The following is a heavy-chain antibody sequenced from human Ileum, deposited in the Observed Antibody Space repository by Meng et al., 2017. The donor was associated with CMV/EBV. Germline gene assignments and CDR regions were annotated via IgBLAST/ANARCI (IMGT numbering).Heavy chain of an antibody. J-gene: IGHJ6*02. V-gene: IGHV1-46*01. Sequence: GLEWMGIINPSGGSTSYAQKFQGRVTMTRDTSTSTVYMELSSLRSEDTAVYYCARAQGGYCSSTSCGRAAGFSSLGAAPDYYGMDVWGQGTTVTVSS. CDR2: INPSGGST. D-gene: IGHD2-2*01. CDR3: ARAQGGYCSSTSCGRAAGFSSLGAAPDYYGMDV.